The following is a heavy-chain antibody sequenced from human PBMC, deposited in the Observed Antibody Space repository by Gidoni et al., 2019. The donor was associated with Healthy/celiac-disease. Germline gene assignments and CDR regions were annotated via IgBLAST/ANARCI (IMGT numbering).Heavy chain of an antibody. CDR2: IYTSGST. V-gene: IGHV4-61*02. CDR1: GGSISSGSYY. Sequence: QVQLQESGPGLVKPSQTLSLTCTVSGGSISSGSYYWSWIRQPAGKGLEWIGRIYTSGSTNYNPSLKSRVTISVDTSKIQFSLKLSSVTAADTAVYYCARVRGERWFGETWGYGMDVWGQGTTVTVSS. D-gene: IGHD3-10*01. CDR3: ARVRGERWFGETWGYGMDV. J-gene: IGHJ6*02.